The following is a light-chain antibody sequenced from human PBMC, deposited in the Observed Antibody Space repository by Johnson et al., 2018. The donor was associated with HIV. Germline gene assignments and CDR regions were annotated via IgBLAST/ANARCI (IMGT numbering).Light chain of an antibody. CDR1: SSNIGNNY. Sequence: HSVLTQPPSVSAAPGQKVTISCSGSSSNIGNNYVSWYQQLPGTAPRLLIYDNNKRPSGIPDRFSGSKSGTSATLGITGLQTGDEADYYYGTWDSSLSTSVIGTGTKVTGL. CDR2: DNN. V-gene: IGLV1-51*01. J-gene: IGLJ1*01. CDR3: GTWDSSLSTSV.